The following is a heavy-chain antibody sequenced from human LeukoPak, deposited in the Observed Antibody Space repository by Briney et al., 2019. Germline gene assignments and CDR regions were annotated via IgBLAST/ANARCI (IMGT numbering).Heavy chain of an antibody. CDR1: GFTFSSYG. Sequence: GGSLRLSCAASGFTFSSYGMHCVRQAPGKGLEWVAVIWYDGSNKYYADSVKGRFTISRDNSKNTLYLQMNSLRAEDTAVYYCARSFSSYYDSSGYYKGIDYWGQGTLVTVSS. J-gene: IGHJ4*02. V-gene: IGHV3-33*01. CDR2: IWYDGSNK. D-gene: IGHD3-22*01. CDR3: ARSFSSYYDSSGYYKGIDY.